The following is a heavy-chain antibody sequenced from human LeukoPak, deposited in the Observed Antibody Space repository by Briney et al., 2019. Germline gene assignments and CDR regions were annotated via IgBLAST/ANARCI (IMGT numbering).Heavy chain of an antibody. D-gene: IGHD6-13*01. Sequence: PSETLSLTCTVSGGSISSYYWSWIRQPPGKGLEWIGYIYYSGSTNYNPSLKSRVTISVDTPKNQFSLKLSSVTAADTAVYYCAREEAAAGPFDYWGQGTLVTVSS. J-gene: IGHJ4*02. CDR1: GGSISSYY. CDR3: AREEAAAGPFDY. CDR2: IYYSGST. V-gene: IGHV4-59*01.